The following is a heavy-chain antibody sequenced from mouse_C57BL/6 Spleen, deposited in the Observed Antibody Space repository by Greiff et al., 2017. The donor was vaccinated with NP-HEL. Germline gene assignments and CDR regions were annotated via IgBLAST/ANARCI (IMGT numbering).Heavy chain of an antibody. V-gene: IGHV5-6*01. D-gene: IGHD2-1*01. CDR2: ISSGGSYT. CDR1: GFTFSSYG. CDR3: ARHEDDNYVGYFDY. Sequence: EVKLVESGGDLVKPGGSLKLSCAASGFTFSSYGMSWVRQTPDKRLEWVATISSGGSYTYYPDSVKGRFTISRDNAKNTLYLQMSSLKSEDTAMYYCARHEDDNYVGYFDYWGQGTTLTVSS. J-gene: IGHJ2*01.